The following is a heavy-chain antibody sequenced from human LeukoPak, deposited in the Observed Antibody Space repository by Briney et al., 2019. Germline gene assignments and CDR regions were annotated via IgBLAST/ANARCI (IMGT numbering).Heavy chain of an antibody. Sequence: PGGSLRLSCAASGFTFSSYSMNWVRQAPGKGLEWVSSISSSSSYIYYADSVKGRFTISRDNAKNSLYLQMNSLRAEDTAVYYCARAQAGFDYYDSSADFDYWGQGTLVTVSS. CDR2: ISSSSSYI. CDR1: GFTFSSYS. CDR3: ARAQAGFDYYDSSADFDY. D-gene: IGHD3-22*01. V-gene: IGHV3-21*01. J-gene: IGHJ4*02.